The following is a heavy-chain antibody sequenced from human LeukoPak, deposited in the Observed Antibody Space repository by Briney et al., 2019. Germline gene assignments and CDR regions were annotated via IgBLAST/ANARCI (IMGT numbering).Heavy chain of an antibody. CDR1: GFTVSTNY. V-gene: IGHV3-53*01. Sequence: GGSLRLSCAASGFTVSTNYMSWVRQAPGKGLEWVSVIYSGGRTYYADVVKGRFTISRDNSKNTLFLQMNSLRAEDTALYYCAKGSSGYFVDLWGQGTLVTVSS. CDR3: AKGSSGYFVDL. CDR2: IYSGGRT. D-gene: IGHD3-22*01. J-gene: IGHJ5*02.